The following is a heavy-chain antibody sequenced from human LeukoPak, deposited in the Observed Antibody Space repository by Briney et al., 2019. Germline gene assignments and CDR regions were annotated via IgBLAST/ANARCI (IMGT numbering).Heavy chain of an antibody. J-gene: IGHJ4*02. D-gene: IGHD1-26*01. CDR2: ISSSSSYI. CDR1: GFTFSSYS. CDR3: AKGSDWYSGSYFDY. V-gene: IGHV3-21*04. Sequence: PGGSLRLSCAASGFTFSSYSMNWVRQAPGKGLEWVSSISSSSSYIYYADSVKGRFTISRDNSKNTLYLQMNSLRAEDTAVYYCAKGSDWYSGSYFDYWGQGTLVTVSS.